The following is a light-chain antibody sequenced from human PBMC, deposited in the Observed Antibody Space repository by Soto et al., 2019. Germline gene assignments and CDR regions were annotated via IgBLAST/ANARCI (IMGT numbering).Light chain of an antibody. Sequence: EPVMTQSPATLSVSPGEGATLSCRASQSVGSNLAWYQQKPGQAPRLLIYGASTRATGIPARFSGSGSGTEFTLTIRSLQSEDFAVYYCQQRSNWPPITCGQGTRREIK. J-gene: IGKJ5*01. CDR1: QSVGSN. CDR2: GAS. CDR3: QQRSNWPPIT. V-gene: IGKV3-15*01.